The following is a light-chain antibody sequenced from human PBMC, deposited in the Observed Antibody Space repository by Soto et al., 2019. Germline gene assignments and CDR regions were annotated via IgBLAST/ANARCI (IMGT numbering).Light chain of an antibody. Sequence: QSVLTQPPAASGTPGHRVTSSCSGSSSNIGSNTVNWYQQLPGTAPKLLIYSNNQRPSGVPDRFSGSKSGTSASLAISGLQSEDEADYYCAAWDDSLNGHVFGTGTKVTXL. CDR2: SNN. CDR1: SSNIGSNT. CDR3: AAWDDSLNGHV. V-gene: IGLV1-44*01. J-gene: IGLJ1*01.